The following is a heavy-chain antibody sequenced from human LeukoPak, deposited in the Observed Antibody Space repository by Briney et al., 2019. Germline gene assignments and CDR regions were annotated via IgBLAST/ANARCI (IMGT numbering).Heavy chain of an antibody. CDR3: ARSGKAPNNWFDH. CDR1: GGSISSYY. Sequence: SETLSLTCTVSGGSISSYYWSWIRQPPGKGLEWIGYIYYSGSTNYNPSLKSRVTMSVDTSKNQFSLKLSSVTAADTAVYYCARSGKAPNNWFDHWGQGTLVTVSS. CDR2: IYYSGST. V-gene: IGHV4-59*08. J-gene: IGHJ5*02.